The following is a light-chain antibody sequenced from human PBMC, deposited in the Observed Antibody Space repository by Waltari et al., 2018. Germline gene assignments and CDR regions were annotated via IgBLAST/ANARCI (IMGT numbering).Light chain of an antibody. CDR1: QVIETD. J-gene: IGKJ4*01. CDR2: SAS. CDR3: LQDYDYPLI. Sequence: AIQMTQSPSSLSAPVGDRVTLTCRASQVIETDLGWYQQKPGKAPNLLIHSASTLQGGVPSRFSGSGSGTDFTLTINGLEPEDFATYYCLQDYDYPLIFGGGTKVEIK. V-gene: IGKV1-6*01.